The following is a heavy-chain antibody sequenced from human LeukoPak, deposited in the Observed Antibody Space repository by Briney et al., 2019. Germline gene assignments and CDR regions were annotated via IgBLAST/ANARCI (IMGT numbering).Heavy chain of an antibody. CDR3: ARFSNDHGVKFDY. J-gene: IGHJ4*02. V-gene: IGHV4-59*12. Sequence: PSETLSLTCTVSGGSISSYYWSWIRLPPGKGLEWIGYIYYSGTAYYNPSLKSRVTMSVDTSKNQFSLKLDSVTAADTAVYYCARFSNDHGVKFDYWGQGTLVTVSS. D-gene: IGHD4-17*01. CDR1: GGSISSYY. CDR2: IYYSGTA.